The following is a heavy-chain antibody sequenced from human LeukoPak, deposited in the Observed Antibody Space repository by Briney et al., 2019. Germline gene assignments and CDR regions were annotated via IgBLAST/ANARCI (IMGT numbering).Heavy chain of an antibody. CDR3: ARDPTGIAAAGRWFDP. D-gene: IGHD6-13*01. J-gene: IGHJ5*02. Sequence: SETLSLTCTVSGGSISSSSYYWGWIRQPPGKGLEWIGSIYYSGSTYYNPSLKSRVTISVDTSKSQFSLKLGSVTAADTAVYYCARDPTGIAAAGRWFDPWGQGTLVTVSS. V-gene: IGHV4-39*07. CDR1: GGSISSSSYY. CDR2: IYYSGST.